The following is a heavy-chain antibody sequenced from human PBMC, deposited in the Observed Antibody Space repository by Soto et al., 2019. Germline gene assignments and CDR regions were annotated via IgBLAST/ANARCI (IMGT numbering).Heavy chain of an antibody. CDR3: AKGYYNWNYSWFDP. D-gene: IGHD1-7*01. Sequence: PGGSLSLSCAASGFTFSSYAMIWVRQAPGKGLEWVSAISGSGGSTYYADSVKGRFTISRDNSKNTLYLQMNSLRAEDTAVYYCAKGYYNWNYSWFDPWGQGTLVTVSS. J-gene: IGHJ5*02. V-gene: IGHV3-23*01. CDR1: GFTFSSYA. CDR2: ISGSGGST.